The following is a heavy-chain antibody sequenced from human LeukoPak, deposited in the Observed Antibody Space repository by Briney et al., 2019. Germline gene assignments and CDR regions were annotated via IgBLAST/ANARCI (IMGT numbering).Heavy chain of an antibody. J-gene: IGHJ4*02. D-gene: IGHD6-13*01. Sequence: GESLQISCQGSDYSFTTYWIGWVRQMPGKGLEWMGIIYPGDSDTRYSPSFQGQVTFSADKFTSTAYLQWSSLKASDTAIYYCARVPYSSSWNYFDFRGQGTLVTVSS. V-gene: IGHV5-51*01. CDR2: IYPGDSDT. CDR1: DYSFTTYW. CDR3: ARVPYSSSWNYFDF.